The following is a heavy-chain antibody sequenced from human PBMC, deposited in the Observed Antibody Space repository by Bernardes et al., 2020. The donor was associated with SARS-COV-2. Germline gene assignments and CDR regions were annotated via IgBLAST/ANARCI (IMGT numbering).Heavy chain of an antibody. CDR3: ARGDSSGWHQYYFDY. V-gene: IGHV4-59*01. CDR1: GGSISSYY. CDR2: IYYSGST. J-gene: IGHJ4*02. Sequence: TLSLTFTFSGGSISSYYWSWIRQPPGKGLEWIGYIYYSGSTNYNPSLKSRVTISVDTSKNQFSLKLSSVTAADTAVYYCARGDSSGWHQYYFDYWGQGTLVTVSS. D-gene: IGHD6-19*01.